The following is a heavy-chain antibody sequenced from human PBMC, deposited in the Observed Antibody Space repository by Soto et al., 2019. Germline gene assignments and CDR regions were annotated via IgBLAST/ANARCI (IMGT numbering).Heavy chain of an antibody. J-gene: IGHJ3*01. Sequence: EVHLVESEGGLVQPGGSLRVSCAASGFTFSNYAMNWVRQAPGKGLEWVSYISIGSGSIFYADSVKGRFTISRDDAKNSLYLQMNTLRDEDTAVYYCVRDDRWAFDFWGQGTMVTVSS. D-gene: IGHD3-22*01. V-gene: IGHV3-48*02. CDR2: ISIGSGSI. CDR3: VRDDRWAFDF. CDR1: GFTFSNYA.